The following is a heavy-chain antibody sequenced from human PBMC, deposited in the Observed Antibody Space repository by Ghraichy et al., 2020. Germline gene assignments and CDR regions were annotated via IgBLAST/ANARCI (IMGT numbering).Heavy chain of an antibody. CDR2: TYYRSKWYN. CDR1: GDSVSSNSAA. V-gene: IGHV6-1*01. CDR3: ARGDFWSGYYPDPTSNWFDP. D-gene: IGHD3-3*01. Sequence: SQTLSLTCAISGDSVSSNSAAWNWIRQSPSRGLEWLGRTYYRSKWYNDYAVSVKSRITINPDTSKNQFSLQLNSVTPEDTAVYYCARGDFWSGYYPDPTSNWFDPWGQGTLVTVSS. J-gene: IGHJ5*02.